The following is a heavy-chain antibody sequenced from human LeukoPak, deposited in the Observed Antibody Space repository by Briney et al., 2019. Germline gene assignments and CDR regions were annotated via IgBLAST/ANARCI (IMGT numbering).Heavy chain of an antibody. CDR1: GFTFSSYS. CDR3: AKSKGNNYYDSSGYFDY. Sequence: GGSLRLSCAASGFTFSSYSMNWVRQAPGEGLEWVSVIYSGGSTYYADSVKGRFTISRDNSKNTLYLQMNSLRAEDTAVYYCAKSKGNNYYDSSGYFDYWGQGTLVTVSS. V-gene: IGHV3-66*01. J-gene: IGHJ4*02. D-gene: IGHD3-22*01. CDR2: IYSGGST.